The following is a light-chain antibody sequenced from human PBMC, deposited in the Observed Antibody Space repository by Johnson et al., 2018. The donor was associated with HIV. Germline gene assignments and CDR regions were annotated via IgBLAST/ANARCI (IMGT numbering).Light chain of an antibody. J-gene: IGLJ1*01. CDR2: DND. CDR3: GTWDSTLSAGI. V-gene: IGLV1-51*02. Sequence: QSVLTQPPSVSAAPGQKVTISCSGRSSNIGNNYVSWYQQLPGTAPKLLIYDNDRRPSGVPARFSGPKAAASAPLAITGLQRGDEADYYCGTWDSTLSAGIFGTGTKVTVL. CDR1: SSNIGNNY.